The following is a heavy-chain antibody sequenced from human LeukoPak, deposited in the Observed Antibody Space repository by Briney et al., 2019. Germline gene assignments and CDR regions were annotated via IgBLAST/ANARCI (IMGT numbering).Heavy chain of an antibody. J-gene: IGHJ3*02. CDR3: AKESGDYYDSSGYPPFDI. CDR2: ISGSGGST. V-gene: IGHV3-23*01. Sequence: GGSLRLSCAASGFTFSSYAMSWVRQAPGKGLEWVSAISGSGGSTYYADSVKGRFTISRDNSKNTLYLQMNSLRAEDTAVYYCAKESGDYYDSSGYPPFDIWGQGTMVTVSS. D-gene: IGHD3-22*01. CDR1: GFTFSSYA.